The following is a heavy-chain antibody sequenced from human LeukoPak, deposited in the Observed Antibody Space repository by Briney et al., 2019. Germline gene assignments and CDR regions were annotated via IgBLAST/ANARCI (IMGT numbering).Heavy chain of an antibody. D-gene: IGHD2-15*01. V-gene: IGHV4-4*07. CDR1: GGSISSYY. J-gene: IGHJ6*03. Sequence: KASETLSLTCTVSGGSISSYYWSWIRQPAGRGLEWIGRIYTSGSTNYNPSLKSRVTMSVDTSRNQFSLKLSSVTAADTAVYYCARLVGDYYYYYMDVWGKGTTVTISS. CDR3: ARLVGDYYYYYMDV. CDR2: IYTSGST.